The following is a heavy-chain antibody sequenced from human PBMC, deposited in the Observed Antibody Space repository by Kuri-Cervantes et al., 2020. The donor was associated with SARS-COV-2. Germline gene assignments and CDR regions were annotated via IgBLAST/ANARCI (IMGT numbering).Heavy chain of an antibody. CDR3: ARAQIMITFGGVIVKRGWFDP. CDR2: IYYSGST. V-gene: IGHV4-61*05. Sequence: ESLKISCTVSGGSISSSSYYWRWIRQPPGKGLEWIGYIYYSGSTNYNPSLKSRVTISVDTSKNQFSLKLSSVTAADTAVYYCARAQIMITFGGVIVKRGWFDPWGQGTLVTVSS. D-gene: IGHD3-16*02. J-gene: IGHJ5*02. CDR1: GGSISSSSYY.